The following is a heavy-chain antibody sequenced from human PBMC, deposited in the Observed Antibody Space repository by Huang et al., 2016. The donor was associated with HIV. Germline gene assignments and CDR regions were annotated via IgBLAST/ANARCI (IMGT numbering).Heavy chain of an antibody. CDR1: GDSISRGGYL. D-gene: IGHD2-15*01. Sequence: QVQLQESGPGPVKPSQTLSLTCTVSGDSISRGGYLWSWIRQSPGKGLEWIGFIYYTGTTSYNPSLRIGVTMSVDTSKNQFSLRWTSVTAEDTAVYYCARDRITQCNGGRCYSDWSDPWGQGTLVIVSS. J-gene: IGHJ5*02. CDR3: ARDRITQCNGGRCYSDWSDP. CDR2: IYYTGTT. V-gene: IGHV4-30-4*08.